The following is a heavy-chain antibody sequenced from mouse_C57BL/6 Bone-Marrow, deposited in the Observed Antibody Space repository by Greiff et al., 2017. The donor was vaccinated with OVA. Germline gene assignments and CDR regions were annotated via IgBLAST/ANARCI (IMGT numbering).Heavy chain of an antibody. J-gene: IGHJ2*01. Sequence: VQLQQSGPELVKPGASVKISCKASGYAFSSSWMNWVKQRPGKGLEWIGRIYPGDGDTNYNGKFKGKATLTADKSSSTAYMQLSSLTSEDAAVYYCARDDYGRDFDDWGQGTTLTVSS. D-gene: IGHD1-1*01. V-gene: IGHV1-82*01. CDR1: GYAFSSSW. CDR3: ARDDYGRDFDD. CDR2: IYPGDGDT.